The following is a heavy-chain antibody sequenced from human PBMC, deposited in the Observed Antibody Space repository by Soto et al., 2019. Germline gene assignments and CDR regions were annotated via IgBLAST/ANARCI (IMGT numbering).Heavy chain of an antibody. CDR3: ARDGVWRGYFQH. CDR1: GFTCCGYS. J-gene: IGHJ1*01. D-gene: IGHD2-21*01. CDR2: ISYDGSNK. Sequence: GGSLRLSCAASGFTCCGYSMHWVRKATGKGLEWVAVISYDGSNKYYAASVKARFTISRDNSKNTLYLQMSSRRAEDTAVYYCARDGVWRGYFQHWGQGTLVTVSS. V-gene: IGHV3-30-3*01.